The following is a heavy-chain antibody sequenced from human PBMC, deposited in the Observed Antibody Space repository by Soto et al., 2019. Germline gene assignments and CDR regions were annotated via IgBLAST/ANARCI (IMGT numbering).Heavy chain of an antibody. V-gene: IGHV3-11*01. Sequence: GGSLRLSCAASGFTFSDYYMSWIRQAPGKGLEWVSYISSSGSTIYYADSVKGRFTISRDNAKNSLYLQMNSLRAEDTAVYYCARGHDYGDRNYYYMDVWGKGTTVTVSS. D-gene: IGHD4-17*01. CDR3: ARGHDYGDRNYYYMDV. J-gene: IGHJ6*03. CDR1: GFTFSDYY. CDR2: ISSSGSTI.